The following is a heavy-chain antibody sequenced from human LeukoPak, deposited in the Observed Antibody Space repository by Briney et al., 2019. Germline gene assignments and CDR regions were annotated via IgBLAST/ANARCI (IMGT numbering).Heavy chain of an antibody. V-gene: IGHV3-74*01. D-gene: IGHD2-2*01. CDR1: GFTLSSYW. CDR3: AKDGSSHHH. Sequence: GGSLRLSCAASGFTLSSYWIHWVRQAPGKGLVWVSRINSDGRRTTYADSVKGRFTISRDNAKNTLYLQMNSLRAEDTAVYYCAKDGSSHHHWGQGTLVTVSS. J-gene: IGHJ5*02. CDR2: INSDGRRT.